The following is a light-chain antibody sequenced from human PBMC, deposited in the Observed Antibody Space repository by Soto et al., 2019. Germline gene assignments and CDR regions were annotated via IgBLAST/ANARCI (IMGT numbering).Light chain of an antibody. CDR1: SSDVGSYNL. CDR3: CSYAGSSNLV. J-gene: IGLJ2*01. V-gene: IGLV2-23*01. Sequence: QSALTQPASVSGSPGQSITISCTGTSSDVGSYNLVSWYQQHPGKAPKLMIYEGSKRPSGVSNRFSGSKSGNTASLTISGLQAEDEADYSCCSYAGSSNLVFGGGTKLTVL. CDR2: EGS.